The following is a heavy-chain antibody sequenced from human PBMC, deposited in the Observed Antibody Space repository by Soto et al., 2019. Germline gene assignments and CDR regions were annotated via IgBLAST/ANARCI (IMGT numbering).Heavy chain of an antibody. Sequence: QVQLRESGPGLVKPSETLSLTCTVSGASISSHYWSWIRRPPGKGLEWIGYIYNSVSANYNHALKSLLSIAVYTSKNKLSRTLSSVTAADTAVYYCARHKGDFEYQLQYCGQRTLVTVSS. V-gene: IGHV4-59*08. CDR2: IYNSVSA. J-gene: IGHJ4*02. CDR3: ARHKGDFEYQLQY. D-gene: IGHD2-2*01. CDR1: GASISSHY.